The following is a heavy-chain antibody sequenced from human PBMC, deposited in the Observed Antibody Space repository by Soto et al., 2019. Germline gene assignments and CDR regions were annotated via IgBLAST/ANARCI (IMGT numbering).Heavy chain of an antibody. CDR3: ARGRASSGWYDY. D-gene: IGHD6-19*01. Sequence: AXEPLSLTCAVSGWSFNGYGWIWIRQPPGKGLEWIGEINHSGSTNYNPSLKSRVTISLDTSKNQFSLKLSSLTATDTAVYYCARGRASSGWYDYWGQGTLVTVSS. CDR2: INHSGST. V-gene: IGHV4-34*01. J-gene: IGHJ4*02. CDR1: GWSFNGYG.